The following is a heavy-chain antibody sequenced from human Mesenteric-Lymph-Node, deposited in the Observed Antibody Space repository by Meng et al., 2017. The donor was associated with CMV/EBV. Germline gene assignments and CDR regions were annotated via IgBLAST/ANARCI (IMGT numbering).Heavy chain of an antibody. D-gene: IGHD6-6*01. V-gene: IGHV3-30*02. Sequence: GESLKISCAASGFIFSSYGMHWVRQAPGKGLEWVTFIQYDGYNKYYADSVKGRFTISRDNSKNTMYLQMTSLRPEDTALYYCAKDDTTIVARVFQFDHRGQGTLVTSPQ. CDR3: AKDDTTIVARVFQFDH. CDR2: IQYDGYNK. CDR1: GFIFSSYG. J-gene: IGHJ4*02.